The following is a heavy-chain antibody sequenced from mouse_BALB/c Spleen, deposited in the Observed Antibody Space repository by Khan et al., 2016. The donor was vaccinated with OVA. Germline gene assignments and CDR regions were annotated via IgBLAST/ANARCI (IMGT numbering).Heavy chain of an antibody. J-gene: IGHJ4*01. CDR1: GYTFTNYG. CDR2: INTYTGEP. CDR3: ARPPYFSYVMGY. D-gene: IGHD2-10*01. V-gene: IGHV9-3-1*01. Sequence: QVQLQQSGPELKKPGETVKISCKASGYTFTNYGMNWVKQAPGKGLKWMGWINTYTGEPTYADDFKGRFAFSLETSAKTAYLQINNLKNEATATYFCARPPYFSYVMGYWGQGTSVTVSS.